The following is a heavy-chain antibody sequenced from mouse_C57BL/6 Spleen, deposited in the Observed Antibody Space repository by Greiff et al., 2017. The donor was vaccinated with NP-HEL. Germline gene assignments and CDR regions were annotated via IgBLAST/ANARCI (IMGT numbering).Heavy chain of an antibody. J-gene: IGHJ1*03. V-gene: IGHV1-76*01. CDR2: IYPGSGTT. CDR3: ARALYYGSSPPRGYFDV. D-gene: IGHD1-1*01. CDR1: GYTFTDYY. Sequence: VRLQQSGAELVRPGASVKLSCKASGYTFTDYYINWVKQRPGQGLEWIARIYPGSGTTYYNEKFQGKATLTAEKTSSTAYMQLSSLTSEVSAVYFCARALYYGSSPPRGYFDVWGTGTTVTDSS.